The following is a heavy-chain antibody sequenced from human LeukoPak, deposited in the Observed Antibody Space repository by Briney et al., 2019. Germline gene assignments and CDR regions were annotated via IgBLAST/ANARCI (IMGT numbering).Heavy chain of an antibody. Sequence: PGGSLRLSCAASGFTFSSYSMNWVRQAPGKGLEWVSSISSSSSYIYYADSVKGRFTISRDNAKNSLYLQMNSLRAEDTAVYYCAREITVVKGDVFDIWGQGTMVTVSS. D-gene: IGHD4-23*01. CDR2: ISSSSSYI. CDR3: AREITVVKGDVFDI. V-gene: IGHV3-21*06. J-gene: IGHJ3*02. CDR1: GFTFSSYS.